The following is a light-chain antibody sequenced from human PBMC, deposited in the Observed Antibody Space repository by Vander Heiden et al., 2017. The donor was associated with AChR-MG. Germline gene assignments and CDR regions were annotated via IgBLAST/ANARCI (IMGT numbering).Light chain of an antibody. J-gene: IGKJ2*01. CDR3: QQTYSTPNT. CDR2: ASS. Sequence: DIQMTQSPSSLSASVGDRVTITCRASQSSSSYLNWYRHKPGKAPELLISASSFLHSGVPSRISGSGSGTDFTVTISSLQHDDFATYYCQQTYSTPNTFGQGTKLE. V-gene: IGKV1-39*01. CDR1: QSSSSY.